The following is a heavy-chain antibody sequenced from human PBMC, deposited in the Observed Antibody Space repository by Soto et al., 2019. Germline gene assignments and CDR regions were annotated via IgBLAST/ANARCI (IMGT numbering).Heavy chain of an antibody. CDR3: AKRRGAGGHFDY. D-gene: IGHD2-15*01. CDR1: GFTFSRYA. Sequence: DVQLLESGGGLLQPEGSLRLSCAASGFTFSRYAMGWVRQGPGSGLEWVAVVSIGGSTHYADSVRGRFTISRDNSKNTLSLQMNSLTAEDTAVYFCAKRRGAGGHFDYWGQGALVTVSS. V-gene: IGHV3-23*01. J-gene: IGHJ4*02. CDR2: VSIGGST.